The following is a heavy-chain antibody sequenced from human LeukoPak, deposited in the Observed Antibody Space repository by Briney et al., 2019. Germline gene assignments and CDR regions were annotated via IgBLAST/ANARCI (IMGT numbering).Heavy chain of an antibody. D-gene: IGHD5-18*01. CDR2: IYYSGST. V-gene: IGHV4-39*07. J-gene: IGHJ6*03. Sequence: PSETLSLTCTVSGGSISSSSYYWGWIRQPPGKGLEWIGSIYYSGSTYYNPSLKSRVTISVDTSKNQFSLKLSSVTAADTAVYYCARVARLWLLYYYYYMDVWGKGTTVTVSS. CDR1: GGSISSSSYY. CDR3: ARVARLWLLYYYYYMDV.